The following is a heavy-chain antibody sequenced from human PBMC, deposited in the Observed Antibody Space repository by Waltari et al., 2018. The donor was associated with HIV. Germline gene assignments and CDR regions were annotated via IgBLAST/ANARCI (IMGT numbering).Heavy chain of an antibody. CDR2: IHSDGSST. V-gene: IGHV3-74*01. CDR3: ARGNGHAFDI. Sequence: EVQLVESGGGLVQPGGSLRLSCAASGFTFSRYWMHWVRQAPGKGLVWVSRIHSDGSSTSYADSVKGRFTISRDNAKNTLYLQMNSLRAEDTAVYYCARGNGHAFDIWGQGTMVTVSS. D-gene: IGHD2-8*01. CDR1: GFTFSRYW. J-gene: IGHJ3*02.